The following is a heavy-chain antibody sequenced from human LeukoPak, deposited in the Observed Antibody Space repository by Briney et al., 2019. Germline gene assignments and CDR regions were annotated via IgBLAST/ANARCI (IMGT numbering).Heavy chain of an antibody. J-gene: IGHJ4*02. Sequence: SETLSLACAVYGGSFSGYYWSWIRQPPGKGLEWIGKINHSGSTNYDPSLKSRVTISVDTSKNQFSLKLSSVTAADTAVYYCARASRYYYDSSGSHGDYWGQGTLVTVSS. D-gene: IGHD3-22*01. CDR1: GGSFSGYY. CDR2: INHSGST. CDR3: ARASRYYYDSSGSHGDY. V-gene: IGHV4-34*01.